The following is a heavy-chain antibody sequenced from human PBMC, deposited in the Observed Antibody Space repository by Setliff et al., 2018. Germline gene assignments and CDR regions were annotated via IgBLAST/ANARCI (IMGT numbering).Heavy chain of an antibody. D-gene: IGHD3-3*01. V-gene: IGHV3-11*04. CDR2: ISRGGNTI. CDR1: GGSFSGYY. J-gene: IGHJ4*02. CDR3: ARAYDFWSGYMGVDS. Sequence: LSLTCAVYGGSFSGYYWTWIRQAPGKGLEWVSYISRGGNTIYYADSVKGRFTISRDNARDSLFLQMNTLRTEDAAVYYCARAYDFWSGYMGVDSWGQGTLVTVSS.